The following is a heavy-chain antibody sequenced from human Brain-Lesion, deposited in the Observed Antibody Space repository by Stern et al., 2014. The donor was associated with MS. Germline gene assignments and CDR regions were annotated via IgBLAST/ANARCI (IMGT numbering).Heavy chain of an antibody. V-gene: IGHV4-39*01. D-gene: IGHD3-10*01. CDR1: GGSISSSSYY. J-gene: IGHJ4*02. CDR3: AKLWLGELPESPFDY. CDR2: IYYRGST. Sequence: QLQLQESGPGLVKPSETLSLTCTVSGGSISSSSYYWGWIRQPPGKGLEWIGGIYYRGSTYYNPSLKSRVTISMSTTKNQFSLRLSSVTAADTAVYFCAKLWLGELPESPFDYWGQGTLVTVSS.